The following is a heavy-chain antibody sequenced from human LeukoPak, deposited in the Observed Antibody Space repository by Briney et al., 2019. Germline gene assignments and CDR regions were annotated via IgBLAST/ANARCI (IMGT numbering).Heavy chain of an antibody. CDR3: ARCGIYSGAFRDY. CDR1: GFTFTSYG. Sequence: PGGSLRLSCVTSGFTFTSYGMHWVRQAPGKGLEWVAVIWFNGNNKYYADSVKGRFTISRDNSKNTAYLQMNSLRAEDTAMYYCARCGIYSGAFRDYWGQGTLVTVSS. V-gene: IGHV3-33*01. D-gene: IGHD2-21*01. CDR2: IWFNGNNK. J-gene: IGHJ4*02.